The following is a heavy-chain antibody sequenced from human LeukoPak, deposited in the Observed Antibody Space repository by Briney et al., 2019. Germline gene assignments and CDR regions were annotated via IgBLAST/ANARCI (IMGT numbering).Heavy chain of an antibody. J-gene: IGHJ5*02. V-gene: IGHV3-20*04. CDR3: ARDDHSGGRRFDT. CDR2: INWNGGST. Sequence: PGGSLRLSCAASGFTFDDYGMSWVRQAPGKGLEWVSGINWNGGSTVYADSVKGRFTTYRDNAKNSLCLQMNSLRAEDTAVYYCARDDHSGGRRFDTWGQGTLVTVSS. CDR1: GFTFDDYG. D-gene: IGHD2-15*01.